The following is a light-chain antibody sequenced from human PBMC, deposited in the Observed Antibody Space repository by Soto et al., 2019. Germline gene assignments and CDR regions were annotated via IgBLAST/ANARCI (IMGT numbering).Light chain of an antibody. CDR1: SSNIGAGYD. V-gene: IGLV1-40*01. CDR2: EVS. J-gene: IGLJ3*02. CDR3: SLYTSSSTWV. Sequence: QSVLTQPPSVSGAPGQRVTISCTGSSSNIGAGYDVHWYQQLPGTAPKLMIYEVSNRPSGVPDRFSGSKSGNTASLTISGLQAEDEADYYCSLYTSSSTWVFGGGTKLTVL.